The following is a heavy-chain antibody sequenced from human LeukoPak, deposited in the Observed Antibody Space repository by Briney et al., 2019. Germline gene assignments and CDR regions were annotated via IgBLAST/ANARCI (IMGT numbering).Heavy chain of an antibody. CDR1: GYTFTGYY. D-gene: IGHD3-9*01. V-gene: IGHV1-2*02. CDR2: INPNSGGT. Sequence: ASVKVSCKASGYTFTGYYMHWVRQAPGQGLEWMGWINPNSGGTNYAQKVQGRVTMTRDTSISTAYMELSRLRSDDTAVYYCARDDILTGAYYFDYWSQGTLVTVSS. CDR3: ARDDILTGAYYFDY. J-gene: IGHJ4*02.